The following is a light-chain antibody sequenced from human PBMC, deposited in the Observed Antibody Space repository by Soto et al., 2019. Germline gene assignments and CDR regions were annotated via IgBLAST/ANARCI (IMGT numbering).Light chain of an antibody. V-gene: IGKV3-11*01. CDR3: QQYNNLPNT. J-gene: IGKJ2*01. CDR1: QSVGIF. Sequence: EIVLTQSPATLSLSPGERATLSCRASQSVGIFLAWYQQKPGQAPRLLIYDASDRATGTPARFSGSGSGTDFTLTISSLEPEDIATYYCQQYNNLPNTFGQGTKVEIK. CDR2: DAS.